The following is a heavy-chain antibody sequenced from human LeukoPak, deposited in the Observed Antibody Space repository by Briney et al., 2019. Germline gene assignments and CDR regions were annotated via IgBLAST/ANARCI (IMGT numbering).Heavy chain of an antibody. CDR1: GGSISSYY. J-gene: IGHJ4*02. CDR2: IYYSGST. D-gene: IGHD6-13*01. CDR3: ARSMVLIAAAGKGFDY. V-gene: IGHV4-59*12. Sequence: SETLSLTCTVSGGSISSYYWNWIRQPPGKGLEWIGHIYYSGSTNYNPSLKSRVTISVDTSKNQFSLKLSSVTAADTAVYYCARSMVLIAAAGKGFDYWGQGTLVTVSS.